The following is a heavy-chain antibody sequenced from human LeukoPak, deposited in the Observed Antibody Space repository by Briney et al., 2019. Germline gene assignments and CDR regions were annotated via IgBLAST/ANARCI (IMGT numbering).Heavy chain of an antibody. J-gene: IGHJ4*02. CDR3: AKDHRAAAGTFDY. V-gene: IGHV3-23*01. D-gene: IGHD6-13*01. CDR2: ISGSGGST. CDR1: GFIFSSYA. Sequence: GRSLRLSCAASGFIFSSYAMSWVRQAPGKGLEWVSAISGSGGSTYYADSVKGRFTISRDNSKNTLYLQMNSLRAEDTAVYYCAKDHRAAAGTFDYWGQGTLVTVSS.